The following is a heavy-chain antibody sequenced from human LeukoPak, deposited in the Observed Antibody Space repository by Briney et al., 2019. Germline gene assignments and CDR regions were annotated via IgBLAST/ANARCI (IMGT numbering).Heavy chain of an antibody. J-gene: IGHJ4*02. Sequence: GASVKVSCKASGYTFTSYGISWVRQAPGQGLEWLGWIGTYNGNTHYAQKLQGRVTMTTDTSTTTAYMELSSLRSEDTAVYYCARARESRDGYNWAYWGQGTLVTVSS. CDR1: GYTFTSYG. D-gene: IGHD5-24*01. V-gene: IGHV1-18*01. CDR3: ARARESRDGYNWAY. CDR2: IGTYNGNT.